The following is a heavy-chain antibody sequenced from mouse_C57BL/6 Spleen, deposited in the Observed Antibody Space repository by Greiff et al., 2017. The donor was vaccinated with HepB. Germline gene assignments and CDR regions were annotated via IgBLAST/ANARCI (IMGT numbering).Heavy chain of an antibody. CDR1: GYTFTSYW. Sequence: VQLQQPGAELVKPGASVKLSCKASGYTFTSYWMHWVKQRPGQGLEWIGMIHPNSGSTNYNEKFKSKATLTVDKSSSTAYMQLSSLTSEDSAVYYCARTFTTVVAWYFDYWGQGTTLTVSS. CDR3: ARTFTTVVAWYFDY. V-gene: IGHV1-64*01. J-gene: IGHJ2*01. D-gene: IGHD1-1*01. CDR2: IHPNSGST.